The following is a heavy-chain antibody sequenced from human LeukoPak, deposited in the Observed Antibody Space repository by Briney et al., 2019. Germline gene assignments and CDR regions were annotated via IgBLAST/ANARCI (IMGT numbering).Heavy chain of an antibody. CDR3: ARAHEYGGSLIAY. J-gene: IGHJ4*02. Sequence: ASVKVSCKASGYTFTGYYMHWVRQAPGQGLEWMGWINPHSGGTNYAQKFQGRVTMTRDTSISTAYMDLSRLRSDDTAVYYCARAHEYGGSLIAYWGQGTLVTVSS. CDR1: GYTFTGYY. V-gene: IGHV1-2*02. D-gene: IGHD4-23*01. CDR2: INPHSGGT.